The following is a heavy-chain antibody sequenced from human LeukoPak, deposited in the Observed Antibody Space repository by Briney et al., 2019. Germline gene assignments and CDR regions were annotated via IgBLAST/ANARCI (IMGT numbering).Heavy chain of an antibody. CDR3: TTDPDIVVVPAATLWDY. V-gene: IGHV3-15*07. D-gene: IGHD2-2*01. Sequence: GGSLRLSCAASGFTFSNAWMNWVRQAPGKGLEWVGRIKSKTDGGTTDYAAPVKGKSTISRDDSKNTLYLQMNSLKTEDTAVYYCTTDPDIVVVPAATLWDYWGQGTLVTVSS. CDR1: GFTFSNAW. J-gene: IGHJ4*02. CDR2: IKSKTDGGTT.